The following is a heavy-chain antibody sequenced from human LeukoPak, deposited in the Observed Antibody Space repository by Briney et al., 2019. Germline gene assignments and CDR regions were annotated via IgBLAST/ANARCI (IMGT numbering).Heavy chain of an antibody. V-gene: IGHV3-30*03. Sequence: GGSLRLSCAASGFTVSSNYMSWVRQAPGKGPEWVAVMSYGGQNERYADSVKGRFTVSRDNSKNTLYLQMNSLRAEDTAVYYCAASLPNIVVVPATKGPFGYWGQGALVTVSS. J-gene: IGHJ4*02. CDR3: AASLPNIVVVPATKGPFGY. CDR1: GFTVSSNY. D-gene: IGHD2-2*01. CDR2: MSYGGQN.